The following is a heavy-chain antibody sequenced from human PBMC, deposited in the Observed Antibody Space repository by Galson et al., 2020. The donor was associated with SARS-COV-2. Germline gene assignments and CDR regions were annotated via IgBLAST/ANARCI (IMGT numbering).Heavy chain of an antibody. CDR2: IWYDGSNK. V-gene: IGHV3-33*01. CDR1: GFTFRSYG. Sequence: GGSLRLSCAASGFTFRSYGMPWVRQAPGKGLEWVAVIWYDGSNKYYADSVTGRFTISRDNSKNTLYLQMNSLRAEDTAVYYCARDLGVAGEIDYFDYWGQGTLVTVSS. CDR3: ARDLGVAGEIDYFDY. J-gene: IGHJ4*02. D-gene: IGHD6-19*01.